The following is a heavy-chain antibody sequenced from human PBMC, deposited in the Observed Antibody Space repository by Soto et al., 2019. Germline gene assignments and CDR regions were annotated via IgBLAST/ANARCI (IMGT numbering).Heavy chain of an antibody. V-gene: IGHV1-24*01. CDR1: GYTLTELS. Sequence: ASVKVSCKVSGYTLTELSMHWVRQAPGKGLEWMGGFDPEDGETIYAQKFQGRVTMTEDTSTDTAFMELSSLRSGDTAVYYCAADADSGNNRGFDYWGQGTLVTVSS. CDR3: AADADSGNNRGFDY. CDR2: FDPEDGET. J-gene: IGHJ4*02. D-gene: IGHD2-15*01.